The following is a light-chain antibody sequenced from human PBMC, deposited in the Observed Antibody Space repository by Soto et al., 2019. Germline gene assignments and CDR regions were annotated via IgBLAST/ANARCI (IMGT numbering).Light chain of an antibody. Sequence: DIQMTQSPSSLSASLGDRVTITCRASQGIGVYLAWFQQKPGNAPKLLIYAASTLQSGVPSRFSGSGSGTDFTLTVSSRQPEDGATEYCQKYNSAPLTFGGGTRVEIK. CDR2: AAS. CDR1: QGIGVY. J-gene: IGKJ4*01. CDR3: QKYNSAPLT. V-gene: IGKV1-27*01.